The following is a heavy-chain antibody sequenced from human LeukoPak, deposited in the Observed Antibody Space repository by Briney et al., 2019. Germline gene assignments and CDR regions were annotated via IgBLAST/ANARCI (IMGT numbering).Heavy chain of an antibody. CDR1: GGSISSGGYY. J-gene: IGHJ6*02. CDR2: IYYSGST. CDR3: ARDSPGIYGMDV. V-gene: IGHV4-31*03. Sequence: PSETLSLTCTVSGGSISSGGYYWSWIRQHPGKGLEWIGYIYYSGSTYYNPSLKSRVTISVDTSKNQFSLKLSSVTAADTAVYYCARDSPGIYGMDVWGQGTTVTDSS.